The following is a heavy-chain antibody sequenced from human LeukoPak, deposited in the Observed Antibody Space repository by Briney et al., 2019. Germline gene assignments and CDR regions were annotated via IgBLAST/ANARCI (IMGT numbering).Heavy chain of an antibody. J-gene: IGHJ5*02. D-gene: IGHD2-15*01. Sequence: ASVKVSCKASGYTFTGYYIQWVRQAPGQGLEWMGWINPNSGGTNYAQKFQGRVTMTRDTSISTAYMELSRLRSDDTAVYYCARDSTREDIVVVVAANNWFDPWGQGTLVTVSS. CDR2: INPNSGGT. CDR1: GYTFTGYY. V-gene: IGHV1-2*02. CDR3: ARDSTREDIVVVVAANNWFDP.